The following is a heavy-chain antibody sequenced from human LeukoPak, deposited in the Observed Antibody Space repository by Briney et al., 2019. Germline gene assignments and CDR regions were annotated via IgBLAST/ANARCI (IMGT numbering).Heavy chain of an antibody. CDR1: GLTFSSHW. J-gene: IGHJ4*02. CDR3: TRDRGAYNLYDY. D-gene: IGHD1-1*01. CDR2: IRSKAYGETA. V-gene: IGHV3-49*04. Sequence: HPGGSLRLSCAASGLTFSSHWMHWVRQAPGKGLEWVGFIRSKAYGETADYAASVKGRFTISRDDSKAIAYLQMNSLKTEDTAVYHCTRDRGAYNLYDYWGQGTLVTVSS.